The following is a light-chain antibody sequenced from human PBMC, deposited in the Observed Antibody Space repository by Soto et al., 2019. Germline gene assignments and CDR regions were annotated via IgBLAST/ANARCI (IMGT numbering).Light chain of an antibody. CDR1: QAISSH. Sequence: IRTTQSPSSLSAPTGDRVTVTCRASQAISSHLAWYQQKPGKAPKLLVYVSSTLQSGVPSRFSGSGAGTEFSLSNICLQPEDCSTYYLQQANSYRLSFVGGTKVDIK. CDR2: VSS. V-gene: IGKV1-8*01. CDR3: QQANSYRLS. J-gene: IGKJ4*01.